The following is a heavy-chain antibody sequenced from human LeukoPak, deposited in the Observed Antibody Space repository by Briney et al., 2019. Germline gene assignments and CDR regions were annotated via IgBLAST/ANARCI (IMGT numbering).Heavy chain of an antibody. CDR2: ISSSGHRT. CDR1: GFTFNNYA. Sequence: GGSLRPSCAASGFTFNNYAMNWVRQAPGKGLEWASAISSSGHRTFYADSVEGRFTISRDNSKNTLYLQMNSLRAEDTAVYSCAKVLSQGSTNSWINWFDPWGQGTLVIVSS. V-gene: IGHV3-23*01. D-gene: IGHD6-13*01. J-gene: IGHJ5*02. CDR3: AKVLSQGSTNSWINWFDP.